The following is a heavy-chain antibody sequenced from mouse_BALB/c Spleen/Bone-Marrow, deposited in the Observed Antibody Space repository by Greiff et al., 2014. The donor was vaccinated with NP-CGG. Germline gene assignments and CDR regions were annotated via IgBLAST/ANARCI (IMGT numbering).Heavy chain of an antibody. CDR3: ARSADWYFDV. V-gene: IGHV3-2*02. CDR2: ISYSGST. Sequence: QSGPGLVKPSQSLSLTCTVTGYSITSDYAWHWIRQFPGNKLEWMGYISYSGSTSYYPYLKSRISITRDTSKNQFFLQLNSVTNEDTATYYCARSADWYFDVWGAGTTVTVSS. J-gene: IGHJ1*01. CDR1: GYSITSDYA.